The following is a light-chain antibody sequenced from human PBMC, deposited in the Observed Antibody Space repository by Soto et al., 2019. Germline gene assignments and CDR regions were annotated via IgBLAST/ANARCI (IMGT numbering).Light chain of an antibody. CDR3: QKYNSAPLT. CDR1: QGISTY. V-gene: IGKV1-27*01. Sequence: DIQMTQSPSSLSASVGDRDTITCRARQGISTYLAWYQQKPGKVPKVLIYAASTLQSGVPSRFSGSGSGTDFTLTISSLQPEDVATYYCQKYNSAPLTFGGGTKVEIK. CDR2: AAS. J-gene: IGKJ4*01.